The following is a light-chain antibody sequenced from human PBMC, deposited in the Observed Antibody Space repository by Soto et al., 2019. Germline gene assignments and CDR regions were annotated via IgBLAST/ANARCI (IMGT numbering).Light chain of an antibody. CDR3: CSYTSSGSWV. CDR1: DSDVGGYTY. Sequence: QSVLTQPASVSGSPGQSVTISCTGTDSDVGGYTYISWFQQYSGKAPKLILYQVGNRPSGVSDRFSGSKSANTATLTISGLQADDEDAYYCCSYTSSGSWVFGGGTKLTVL. V-gene: IGLV2-14*01. J-gene: IGLJ3*02. CDR2: QVG.